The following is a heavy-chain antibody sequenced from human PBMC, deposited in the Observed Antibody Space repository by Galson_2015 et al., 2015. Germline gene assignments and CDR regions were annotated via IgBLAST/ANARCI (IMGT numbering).Heavy chain of an antibody. D-gene: IGHD4-11*01. CDR2: INSDGSTT. Sequence: SLRLSCAASGFTFGSHWMYWVRQAPGKGLVWVSRINSDGSTTNYADSVKGRFTISRDNAKSTLYVQMNSLRAEDTAVYYCARAGLTTVSTLYGMDVWGQGTTVAVSS. V-gene: IGHV3-74*01. J-gene: IGHJ6*02. CDR1: GFTFGSHW. CDR3: ARAGLTTVSTLYGMDV.